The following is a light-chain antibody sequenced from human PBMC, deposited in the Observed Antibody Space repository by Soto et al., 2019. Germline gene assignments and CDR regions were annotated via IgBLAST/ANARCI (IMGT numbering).Light chain of an antibody. V-gene: IGKV3-20*01. J-gene: IGKJ1*01. CDR3: QQYGSSVRT. CDR2: GAT. Sequence: DIALTQSPGTVSLSPGDRAILSCRASQSVNSGSLAWYQQRPGQAPRLLIYGATIRATGIPDKFSGSGSGTDFTLTISRLEPEDFAVYYCQQYGSSVRTFGQGTKVEIK. CDR1: QSVNSGS.